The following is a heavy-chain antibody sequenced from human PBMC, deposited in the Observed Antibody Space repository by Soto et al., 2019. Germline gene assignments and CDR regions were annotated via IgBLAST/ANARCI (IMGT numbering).Heavy chain of an antibody. V-gene: IGHV3-23*01. D-gene: IGHD2-8*02. Sequence: GGSLRLSCAASGFTFSTYAMTWVRQAPGRGLEWVSAIGGGGSGTYYADSVKGRFTISRDNSKNTLYLQMNSLRAEDTAVYHCAKHEGYCTGGTCYFDFWGQGTLVTVSS. CDR3: AKHEGYCTGGTCYFDF. CDR1: GFTFSTYA. J-gene: IGHJ4*02. CDR2: IGGGGSGT.